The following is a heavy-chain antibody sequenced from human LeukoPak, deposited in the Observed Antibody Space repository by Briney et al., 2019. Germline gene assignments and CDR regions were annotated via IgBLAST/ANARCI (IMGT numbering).Heavy chain of an antibody. V-gene: IGHV1-8*03. D-gene: IGHD1-26*01. CDR1: GYTFTSYD. CDR2: MNPNSGNT. J-gene: IGHJ4*02. CDR3: ARINSGSYFEGGWYYFDY. Sequence: ASVKVSCKASGYTFTSYDINWVRQATGQGLEWMGWMNPNSGNTGYAQKFQGRVTITADESTSTAYMELSSLRSGDTAVYYCARINSGSYFEGGWYYFDYWGQGTLVTVSS.